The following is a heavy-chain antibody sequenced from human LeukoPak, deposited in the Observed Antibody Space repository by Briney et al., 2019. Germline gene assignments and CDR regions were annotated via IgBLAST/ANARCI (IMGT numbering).Heavy chain of an antibody. V-gene: IGHV3-13*01. CDR1: GFSFSTYD. Sequence: GGSLRLSCAASGFSFSTYDMHWVRQPTGKGLEWVSGIGTTGDTYYPGSVMGRFTVSREDAKNSLYLQMNSLRAGDTAVYYCARDLGYCTNGVCHTRFDYWGQGTLVAVSS. D-gene: IGHD2-8*01. CDR2: IGTTGDT. J-gene: IGHJ4*02. CDR3: ARDLGYCTNGVCHTRFDY.